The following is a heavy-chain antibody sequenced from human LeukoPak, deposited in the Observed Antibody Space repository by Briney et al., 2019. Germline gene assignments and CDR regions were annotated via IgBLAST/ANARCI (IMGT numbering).Heavy chain of an antibody. J-gene: IGHJ4*02. Sequence: GGSLRLSCAASGFTVSSNYMIWVRQAPGKGLEWVSVIYSGGSTYYADSVKGRFTISRDNSKNTVYLQMNSLRAEDTAVYYCASPAVRGELSLRYWGQGTLVTVSS. CDR1: GFTVSSNY. CDR2: IYSGGST. CDR3: ASPAVRGELSLRY. D-gene: IGHD3-16*02. V-gene: IGHV3-53*01.